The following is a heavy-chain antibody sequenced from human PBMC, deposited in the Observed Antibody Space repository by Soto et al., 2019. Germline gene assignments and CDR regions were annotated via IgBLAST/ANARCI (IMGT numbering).Heavy chain of an antibody. CDR2: ISSSSSYI. CDR1: GFTFSSYS. J-gene: IGHJ3*02. V-gene: IGHV3-21*01. CDR3: ARDWLEWLLTAINDAFDI. Sequence: GGSLRLSCAASGFTFSSYSMNWVRQAPGKGLEWVSSISSSSSYIYYADSVKGRFTISRDNAKNSLYLQMNSLRAEDTAVYYCARDWLEWLLTAINDAFDIWGQGTMVTVSS. D-gene: IGHD3-3*01.